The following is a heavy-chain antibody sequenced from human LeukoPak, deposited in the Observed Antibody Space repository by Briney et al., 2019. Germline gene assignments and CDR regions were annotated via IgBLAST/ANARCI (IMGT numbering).Heavy chain of an antibody. Sequence: GGSLRLSCAASGFSFSRYGMKWVRQAPGKGLEWLSYIKSSDSTTYYADSVKGRFTISRDNAKNSLYLQMNSLRAEDTAVYYCASEVPSPDRSGYYSSFFDYWGQGTLVTVSS. J-gene: IGHJ4*02. CDR3: ASEVPSPDRSGYYSSFFDY. CDR2: IKSSDSTT. V-gene: IGHV3-48*04. CDR1: GFSFSRYG. D-gene: IGHD3-22*01.